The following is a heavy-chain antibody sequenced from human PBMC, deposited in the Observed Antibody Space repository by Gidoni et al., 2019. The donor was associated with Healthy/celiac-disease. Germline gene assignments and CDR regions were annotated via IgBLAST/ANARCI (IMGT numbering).Heavy chain of an antibody. J-gene: IGHJ3*02. CDR3: ARDRAGGYCSGGSCYGDAFDI. CDR1: GYTFTSYY. V-gene: IGHV1-46*01. Sequence: QVQLVQSGAEVKKPGASVKVSCEASGYTFTSYYMHWVRQAPGQGLEWMGIINPSGGSTSYAQKFQGRVTMTRDTSTSTVYMELSSLRSEDTAVYYCARDRAGGYCSGGSCYGDAFDIWGQGTMVTVSS. CDR2: INPSGGST. D-gene: IGHD2-15*01.